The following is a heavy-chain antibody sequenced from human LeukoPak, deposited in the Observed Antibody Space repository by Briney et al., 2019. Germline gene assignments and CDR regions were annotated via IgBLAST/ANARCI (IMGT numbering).Heavy chain of an antibody. Sequence: PSETLSLTCTASGGSINGYYCSWIRQPPGRGLEWIGYIYYSGNTNYSPSLKSRVTISVDASRNQFSLRLSSVTAADTAVYLCARHGIGAVPAEYVDYWGQGTLVTVSS. CDR2: IYYSGNT. CDR1: GGSINGYY. V-gene: IGHV4-59*08. D-gene: IGHD6-19*01. CDR3: ARHGIGAVPAEYVDY. J-gene: IGHJ4*02.